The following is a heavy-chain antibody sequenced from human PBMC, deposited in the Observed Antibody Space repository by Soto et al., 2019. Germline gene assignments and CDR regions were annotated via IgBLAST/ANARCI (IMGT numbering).Heavy chain of an antibody. CDR3: AREDDSSGSGYFDY. CDR2: ISSSGSTI. CDR1: GFTFNDYY. D-gene: IGHD3-22*01. Sequence: PGGSLRLSCAASGFTFNDYYMSWIRQAPGKGLEWVSYISSSGSTIYYADSVKGRFTISRDNAKNSLFLQMNSLRAEDTAVYYCAREDDSSGSGYFDYWGQGTLVTVSS. J-gene: IGHJ4*02. V-gene: IGHV3-11*01.